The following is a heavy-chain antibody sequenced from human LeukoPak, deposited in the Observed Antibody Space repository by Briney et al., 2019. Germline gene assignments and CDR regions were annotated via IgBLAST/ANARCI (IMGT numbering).Heavy chain of an antibody. J-gene: IGHJ4*02. Sequence: GGSLRLSCAASGLTFSNTWMNWVRQAPGTGLEWVGRIQSKTDGGTTEYAAPVKGRFTISRDDSKTTLYLQMNGLKTEDTAVYYCATLTVRGVINIWGQGTLVTVSS. V-gene: IGHV3-15*01. CDR3: ATLTVRGVINI. CDR2: IQSKTDGGTT. CDR1: GLTFSNTW. D-gene: IGHD3-10*01.